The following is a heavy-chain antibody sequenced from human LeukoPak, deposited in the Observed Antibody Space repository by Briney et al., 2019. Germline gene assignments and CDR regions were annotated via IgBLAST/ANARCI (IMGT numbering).Heavy chain of an antibody. J-gene: IGHJ4*02. V-gene: IGHV1-2*02. Sequence: ASVKVSCKASGYTFTGYYIHWVRQAPGQGLEWMGWINPNSGGTNYAQKFQGRATMTRDTSISTAYMELSRLRSDDTAVYYCARAQVCSTTSCYSYFDYWGQGTLVTVSS. CDR2: INPNSGGT. CDR1: GYTFTGYY. CDR3: ARAQVCSTTSCYSYFDY. D-gene: IGHD2-2*02.